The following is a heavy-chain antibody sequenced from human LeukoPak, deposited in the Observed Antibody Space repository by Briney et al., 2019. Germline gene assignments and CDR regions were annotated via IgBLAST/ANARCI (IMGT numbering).Heavy chain of an antibody. Sequence: SGPALVKPTQTLTLTCTFSGFSLSTSGMRASWIRQPPGKALEWLARIDWDDDKFYSTSLKTRLTISKDTSKNQVVLTMTSMDPVDTATYYCARSALGYDGAFDIWGQGTMVTVSS. CDR3: ARSALGYDGAFDI. D-gene: IGHD7-27*01. V-gene: IGHV2-70*04. CDR2: IDWDDDK. J-gene: IGHJ3*02. CDR1: GFSLSTSGMR.